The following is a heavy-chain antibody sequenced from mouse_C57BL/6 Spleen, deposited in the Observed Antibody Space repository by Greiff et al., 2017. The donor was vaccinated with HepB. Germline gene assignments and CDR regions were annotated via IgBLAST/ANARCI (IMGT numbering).Heavy chain of an antibody. D-gene: IGHD2-3*01. Sequence: VQLQQPGAELVKPGASVKLSCKASGYTFTSYWMQWVKQRPGQGLEWIGEIDPSDSDTNYNQKFKGKATLTVDTSSSTAYMQLSSLTSEYSAVYYCARRGHYDGYFYWYFDVWGTGTTVTVSS. CDR3: ARRGHYDGYFYWYFDV. CDR1: GYTFTSYW. J-gene: IGHJ1*03. CDR2: IDPSDSDT. V-gene: IGHV1-50*01.